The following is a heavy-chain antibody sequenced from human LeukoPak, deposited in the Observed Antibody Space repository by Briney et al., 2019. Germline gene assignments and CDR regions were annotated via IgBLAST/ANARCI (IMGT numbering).Heavy chain of an antibody. CDR1: GYTFTGYY. CDR2: INPNSGGT. Sequence: ASVKVSCKASGYTFTGYYMHWVRQAPGQGLEWMGWINPNSGGTNHAQKFQGRVTMTRDTSISTAYMELSRLRSDDTAVYYCASSVGGPIAKFDYWGQGTLVTVSS. J-gene: IGHJ4*02. CDR3: ASSVGGPIAKFDY. V-gene: IGHV1-2*02. D-gene: IGHD1-26*01.